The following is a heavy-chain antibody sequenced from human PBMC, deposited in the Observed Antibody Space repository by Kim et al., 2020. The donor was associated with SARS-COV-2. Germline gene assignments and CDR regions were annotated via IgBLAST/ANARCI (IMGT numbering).Heavy chain of an antibody. J-gene: IGHJ6*02. Sequence: CQGRVTITADESTSTAYMELSSLRSEDTAVYYCARGIAAADWHYYYGMDVWGQGTTVTVSS. D-gene: IGHD6-13*01. CDR3: ARGIAAADWHYYYGMDV. V-gene: IGHV1-69*01.